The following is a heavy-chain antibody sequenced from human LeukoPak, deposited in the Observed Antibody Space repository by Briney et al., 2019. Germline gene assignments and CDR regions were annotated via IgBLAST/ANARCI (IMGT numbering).Heavy chain of an antibody. CDR3: TRPGTVYWYFDL. CDR2: IGSHSTYI. J-gene: IGHJ2*01. V-gene: IGHV3-21*01. Sequence: GGSLGLSCAASGFTFSTYSMNWVRQAPGKGLEWVSSIGSHSTYIYYADSVKGRFTISRDNAKNSLYLQMNSLRAEDAAVYYCTRPGTVYWYFDLWGRGTLVTVSS. CDR1: GFTFSTYS. D-gene: IGHD3-10*01.